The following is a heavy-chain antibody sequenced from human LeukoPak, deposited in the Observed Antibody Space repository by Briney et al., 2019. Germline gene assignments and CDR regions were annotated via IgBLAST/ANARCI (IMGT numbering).Heavy chain of an antibody. CDR3: ARDRSETYYYGSGGYIWFDP. J-gene: IGHJ5*02. V-gene: IGHV4-31*03. CDR1: GGSISSGGYY. Sequence: SETLSLTCTVSGGSISSGGYYWSWIRQHPGKGLEWIGYIYYRGSTYYNPSLKSRVTISVDTSKNQFSLKLSSVTAADTAVYYCARDRSETYYYGSGGYIWFDPWGQGTLVTVSS. CDR2: IYYRGST. D-gene: IGHD3-10*01.